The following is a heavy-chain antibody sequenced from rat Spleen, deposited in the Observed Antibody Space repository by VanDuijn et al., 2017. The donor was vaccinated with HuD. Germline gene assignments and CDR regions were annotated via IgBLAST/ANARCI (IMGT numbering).Heavy chain of an antibody. CDR3: ATRHYGYTDYFDY. CDR2: IIYDGTHT. Sequence: EVQLVESDGGLVQPGRSLKLSCAASGFTFSDYYMAWVRQAPTKGLEWVATIIYDGTHTYYRDSVKGRFTISRDNAKSTLYLQMNSLRSEDTATYYCATRHYGYTDYFDYWGQGVMVTVSS. V-gene: IGHV5S10*01. J-gene: IGHJ2*01. CDR1: GFTFSDYY. D-gene: IGHD1-9*01.